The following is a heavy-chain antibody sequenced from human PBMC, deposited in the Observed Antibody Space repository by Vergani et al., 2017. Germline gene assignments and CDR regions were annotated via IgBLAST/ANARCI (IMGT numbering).Heavy chain of an antibody. D-gene: IGHD3-3*01. J-gene: IGHJ6*02. CDR2: MNPNSGNT. Sequence: QVQLVQSGAEVKKPGASVKVSCKASGYTFTSYDINWVRQATGQGLEWMGWMNPNSGNTGYAQKFQGRVTRTRNTSISTAYMELSSLRSEDTAVYYCAREESDDFWSGYPINHYGMDVGSQGTTVTVSS. V-gene: IGHV1-8*01. CDR1: GYTFTSYD. CDR3: AREESDDFWSGYPINHYGMDV.